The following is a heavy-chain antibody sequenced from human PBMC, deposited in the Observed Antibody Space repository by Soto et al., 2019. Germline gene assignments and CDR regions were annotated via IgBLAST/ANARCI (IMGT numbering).Heavy chain of an antibody. D-gene: IGHD6-6*01. CDR3: ARSYITSSRLNWFGP. CDR1: GGSISNYY. Sequence: PSETLSLTCTVSGGSISNYYWSWIRQPPGKGLEWIGYIYYSGSTNYNPSLKSRVTISVDTSKNHFSLKLSSVTAADTALFYCARSYITSSRLNWFGPWGQGTLVTVSS. J-gene: IGHJ5*02. V-gene: IGHV4-59*13. CDR2: IYYSGST.